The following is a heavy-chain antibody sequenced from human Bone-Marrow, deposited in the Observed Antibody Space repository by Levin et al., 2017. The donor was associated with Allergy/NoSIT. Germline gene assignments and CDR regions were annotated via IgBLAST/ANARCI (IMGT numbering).Heavy chain of an antibody. D-gene: IGHD3-16*02. J-gene: IGHJ4*02. CDR2: INDSGST. CDR1: GGSFSGNY. Sequence: SQTLSLTCAVYGGSFSGNYWSWIRQTPGKGLEWIGEINDSGSTNYNPSLKSRVTLLVDTAKNKFSLKLTSVTAADTAVYYCARRPAGPSYQTFDYWGQGTLVTVSS. CDR3: ARRPAGPSYQTFDY. V-gene: IGHV4-34*01.